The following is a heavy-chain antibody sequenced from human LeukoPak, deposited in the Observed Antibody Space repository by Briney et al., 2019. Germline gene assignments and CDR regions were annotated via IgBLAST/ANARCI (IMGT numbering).Heavy chain of an antibody. V-gene: IGHV4-34*01. Sequence: PSETLSLTCAVYGGSFSGDYWSWIRQPPGKGLEWIGEINHSGSTNYNPSLKSRVTISVDTSKNQFSLKLSSVTAADTAVYYCARGLLYYYGSGSYFWFDPWGQGTLVTVSS. CDR3: ARGLLYYYGSGSYFWFDP. J-gene: IGHJ5*02. CDR2: INHSGST. D-gene: IGHD3-10*01. CDR1: GGSFSGDY.